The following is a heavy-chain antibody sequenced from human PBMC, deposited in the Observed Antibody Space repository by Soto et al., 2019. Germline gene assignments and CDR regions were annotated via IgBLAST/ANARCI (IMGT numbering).Heavy chain of an antibody. J-gene: IGHJ5*02. V-gene: IGHV3-21*01. D-gene: IGHD5-18*01. CDR2: ISSSSSYI. Sequence: GGSLRLSCAASGFTFSSYSMNWVRQAPGKGLEWVSSISSSSSYIYYADSVKGRFTISRDNAKNSLYLQMNSLRAEDTAVYYCARDLRAHFRGYSYGSTSNWFDPWGQGTLVTVSS. CDR3: ARDLRAHFRGYSYGSTSNWFDP. CDR1: GFTFSSYS.